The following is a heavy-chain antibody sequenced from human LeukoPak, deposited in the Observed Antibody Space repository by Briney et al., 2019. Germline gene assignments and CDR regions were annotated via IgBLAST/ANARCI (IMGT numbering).Heavy chain of an antibody. Sequence: ASVKVSCKVSGYTLTELSMHWVRQAPGKGLEWMGGFDPEDGETIYAQKFQGRVTMTEDTSTDTAYMELSSLRSEDTAVYYCATDRTAYDSSGYYSLDYWGQGTLVTVSS. V-gene: IGHV1-24*01. CDR1: GYTLTELS. D-gene: IGHD3-22*01. CDR3: ATDRTAYDSSGYYSLDY. J-gene: IGHJ4*02. CDR2: FDPEDGET.